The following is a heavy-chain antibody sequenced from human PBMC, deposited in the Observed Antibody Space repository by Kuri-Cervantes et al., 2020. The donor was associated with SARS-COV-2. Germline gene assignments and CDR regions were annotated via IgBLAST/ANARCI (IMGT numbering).Heavy chain of an antibody. J-gene: IGHJ3*02. CDR3: TSSFYDRAFDI. D-gene: IGHD2/OR15-2a*01. V-gene: IGHV3-15*01. Sequence: AESLSLSCAGSGFTFSNAWMSWVRQAPGKGLEWVGSIKSKTDGGTTDYAAHVKGRFTISRDDSKNTLYLQMNSLKTEDTAVYYCTSSFYDRAFDIWGQGTMVTVSS. CDR1: GFTFSNAW. CDR2: IKSKTDGGTT.